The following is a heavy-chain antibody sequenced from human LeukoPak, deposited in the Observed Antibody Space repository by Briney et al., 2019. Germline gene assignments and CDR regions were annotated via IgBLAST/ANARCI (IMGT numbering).Heavy chain of an antibody. J-gene: IGHJ1*01. CDR2: ISAYNGNT. CDR1: GYTFTSYG. CDR3: ARAGTTMETTRYFQH. D-gene: IGHD4-17*01. V-gene: IGHV1-18*01. Sequence: ASVKVSCKASGYTFTSYGISWVRQAPGQGLEWMGWISAYNGNTNYAQKLQGRVTMTTDTSTSTAYMELRSLRSDDTAVYYCARAGTTMETTRYFQHWGQGTLVTVSS.